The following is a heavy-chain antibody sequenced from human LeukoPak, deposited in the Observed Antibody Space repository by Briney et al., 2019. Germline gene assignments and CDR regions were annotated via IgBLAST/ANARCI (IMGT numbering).Heavy chain of an antibody. J-gene: IGHJ4*02. CDR1: GFSFSSYA. CDR3: AKTRGYSYGYYFDY. V-gene: IGHV3-30*18. Sequence: PGRSLRISCAASGFSFSSYAMHWVRQSLAKGLDWVAVMSYDGFNKYYADSVKGRFTISRDNSKNTLYLQMNSLRAEDTAVYYCAKTRGYSYGYYFDYWGQGTLVTVSS. CDR2: MSYDGFNK. D-gene: IGHD5-18*01.